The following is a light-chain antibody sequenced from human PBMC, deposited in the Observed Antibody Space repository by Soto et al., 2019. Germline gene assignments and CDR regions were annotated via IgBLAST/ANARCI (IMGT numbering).Light chain of an antibody. CDR1: SSNIGNNY. CDR2: DNN. V-gene: IGLV1-51*01. J-gene: IGLJ2*01. CDR3: GTWDSSLSALV. Sequence: QSALTQPASVSGSPGQSITISCTGTSSNIGNNYVSWYQQLPGTAPKLLIYDNNKRPSGIPDRFSGSKSGTSATLGITGLQTGDEADYYCGTWDSSLSALVFGGGTKVTVL.